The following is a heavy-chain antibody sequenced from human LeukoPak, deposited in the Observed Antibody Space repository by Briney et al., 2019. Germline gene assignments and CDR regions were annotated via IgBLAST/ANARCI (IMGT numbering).Heavy chain of an antibody. J-gene: IGHJ4*02. CDR3: GREGFDY. CDR1: GYTFTGYY. Sequence: ASVKVSCKASGYTFTGYYMHWVRQAPGQGLEWMGYMNPGNDNTVYAQKFQGRVTITRDTSISTAYMELSSLTSEDTAIYYCGREGFDYWGQGTLVTVSS. V-gene: IGHV1-8*03. CDR2: MNPGNDNT.